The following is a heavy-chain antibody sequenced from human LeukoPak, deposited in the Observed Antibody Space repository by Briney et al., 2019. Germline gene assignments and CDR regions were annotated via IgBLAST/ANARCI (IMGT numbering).Heavy chain of an antibody. CDR2: ISGSGGST. D-gene: IGHD3-10*01. J-gene: IGHJ4*02. CDR1: GFTFSSYA. CDR3: AKDHSEGVGRFGELLNPRRWGYFDY. Sequence: GGSLRLSCAASGFTFSSYAMSWVRQAPGKGLEWVSAISGSGGSTYYADSVKGRFTISRDNSKNTVSLQMNSLRAEDTAVYYCAKDHSEGVGRFGELLNPRRWGYFDYWGQGTLVTVSS. V-gene: IGHV3-23*01.